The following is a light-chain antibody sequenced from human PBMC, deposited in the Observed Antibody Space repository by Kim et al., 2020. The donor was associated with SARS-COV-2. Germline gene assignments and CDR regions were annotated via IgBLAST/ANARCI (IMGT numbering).Light chain of an antibody. J-gene: IGLJ1*01. V-gene: IGLV1-44*01. CDR1: SPNIGSNP. Sequence: RCTISCSGSSPNIGSNPVNWYQQRPGTAPKLLIYSHNQRPSGVPDRFSGSKSGTSASLAISGLQSEDEADYYCAAWDDSLNGLYVFGTGTKVTVL. CDR2: SHN. CDR3: AAWDDSLNGLYV.